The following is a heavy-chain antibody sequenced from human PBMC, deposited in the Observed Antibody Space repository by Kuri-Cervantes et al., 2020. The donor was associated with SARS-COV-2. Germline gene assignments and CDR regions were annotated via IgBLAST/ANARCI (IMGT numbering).Heavy chain of an antibody. V-gene: IGHV3-7*03. D-gene: IGHD3-22*01. CDR1: GFTFSNAW. J-gene: IGHJ3*02. CDR3: ANGGSGYYLHDAFDI. CDR2: IKQDGSEK. Sequence: GGSLRLSCAASGFTFSNAWMSWVRQAPGKGLEWVANIKQDGSEKYYVDSVKGRFTISRDNAKNSLYLQMNSLRAEDTAVYYCANGGSGYYLHDAFDIWGQGTMVTVSS.